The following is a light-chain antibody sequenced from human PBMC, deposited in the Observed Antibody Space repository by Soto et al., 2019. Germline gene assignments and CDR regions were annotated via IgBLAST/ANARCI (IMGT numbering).Light chain of an antibody. CDR2: GAS. Sequence: EIVMTQSPATLSVSPGERATLSCRASQSVSIDLAWYQQKPGQAPRLLIYGASTRATGIPARFSGSGSGTEFSLTISSLQSEAFAFYYCQQYNNWPPWTFGQGTKVEIK. J-gene: IGKJ1*01. V-gene: IGKV3-15*01. CDR1: QSVSID. CDR3: QQYNNWPPWT.